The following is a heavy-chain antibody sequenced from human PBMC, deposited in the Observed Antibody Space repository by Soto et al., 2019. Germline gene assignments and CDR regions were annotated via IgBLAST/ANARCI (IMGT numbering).Heavy chain of an antibody. Sequence: QLQLQESGSGLVKPSQTLSLTCAVSGGSISSGAYSWSWIRQPPGKGLEWIGIIYYSGSTYYNPSLKRRITISTDRFKNQFSMKLRSVTAADTAVYYCAREVVPAAWVDYWGQGTLVTVSS. D-gene: IGHD2-2*01. CDR3: AREVVPAAWVDY. J-gene: IGHJ4*02. CDR2: IYYSGST. V-gene: IGHV4-30-2*01. CDR1: GGSISSGAYS.